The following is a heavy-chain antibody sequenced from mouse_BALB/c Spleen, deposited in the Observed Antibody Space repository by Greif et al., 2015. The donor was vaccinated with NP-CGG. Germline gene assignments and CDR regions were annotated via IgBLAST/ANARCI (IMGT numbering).Heavy chain of an antibody. J-gene: IGHJ3*01. Sequence: VQLQESGAELVRPGSSVKISCKASGYAFSSYWMNWVKQRPGQGLEWIGQIYPGDGDTNYNGKFKGKATLTADKSSSTAYMQLSSLTSEDSAVYFCARDITTATAYWGQGTLVTVSA. D-gene: IGHD1-2*01. V-gene: IGHV1-80*01. CDR2: IYPGDGDT. CDR3: ARDITTATAY. CDR1: GYAFSSYW.